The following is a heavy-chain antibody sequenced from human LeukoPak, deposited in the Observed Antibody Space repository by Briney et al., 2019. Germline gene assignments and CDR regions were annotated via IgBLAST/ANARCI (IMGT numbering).Heavy chain of an antibody. D-gene: IGHD5-24*01. CDR1: GFTCSSFG. V-gene: IGHV3-7*03. Sequence: GGSLRLSCAVSGFTCSSFGMSWVRQAPGKGLEWVANIKQDGSEKYDVDSVKGRFTISRGNAKNSLFLQMNSLRAEDTAVYYCATGRQMGYWGQGTLVTVSS. CDR2: IKQDGSEK. CDR3: ATGRQMGY. J-gene: IGHJ4*02.